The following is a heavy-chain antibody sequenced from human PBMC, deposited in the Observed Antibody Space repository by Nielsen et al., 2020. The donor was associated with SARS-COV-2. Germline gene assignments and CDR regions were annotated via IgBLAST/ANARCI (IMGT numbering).Heavy chain of an antibody. CDR3: AKSTITMVRGVIIENYFDY. CDR1: GFTFSSYG. Sequence: GESLKISCAASGFTFSSYGMHWVRQAPGKGLEWVAVISYDGSNKYYADSVKGRFTISRDNSKNTLYLQMNSLRAEDTAVYYCAKSTITMVRGVIIENYFDYWGQGTLVTVSS. CDR2: ISYDGSNK. D-gene: IGHD3-10*01. J-gene: IGHJ4*02. V-gene: IGHV3-30*18.